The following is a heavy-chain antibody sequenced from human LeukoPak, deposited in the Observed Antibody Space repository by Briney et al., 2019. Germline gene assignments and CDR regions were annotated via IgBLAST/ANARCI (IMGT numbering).Heavy chain of an antibody. D-gene: IGHD3-10*01. J-gene: IGHJ5*02. CDR2: IYYSGST. Sequence: SETLSLTCTVAGGSITSYYWSWIRQPPGKGLEWIGYIYYSGSTNYNPSLKSRVTISVDTSKNQFSLKLSSVTAADTAVYYCARGGVNYKIAGPWGQGALVTVSS. V-gene: IGHV4-59*01. CDR3: ARGGVNYKIAGP. CDR1: GGSITSYY.